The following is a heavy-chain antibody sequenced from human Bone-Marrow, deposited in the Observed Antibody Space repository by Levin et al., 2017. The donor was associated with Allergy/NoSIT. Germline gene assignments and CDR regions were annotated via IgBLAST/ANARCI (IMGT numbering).Heavy chain of an antibody. J-gene: IGHJ6*02. CDR1: GFTFGSFG. D-gene: IGHD6-19*01. CDR3: AKHDYRAVTGPKGLGGMDV. V-gene: IGHV3-30*18. CDR2: ISYDGRTT. Sequence: GGSLRLSCAASGFTFGSFGMHWVHQAPGKGLEWVSIISYDGRTTYYADSLKGRFTISRDNSENTLYLQMNSLRPEDTAVYYCAKHDYRAVTGPKGLGGMDVWGQGTTVIV.